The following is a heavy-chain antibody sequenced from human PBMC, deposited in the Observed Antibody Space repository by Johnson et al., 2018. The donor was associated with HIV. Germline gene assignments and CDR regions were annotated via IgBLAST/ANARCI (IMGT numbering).Heavy chain of an antibody. V-gene: IGHV3-20*04. D-gene: IGHD3-22*01. J-gene: IGHJ3*02. CDR1: GFKLYEYD. CDR3: ARAMYYYDTSGYLIRPRAFDI. Sequence: VQLVESGGDVVRPGGSLRISCVASGFKLYEYDVSWVRQVPWKGLEWVSGINWSGEGTAYADSVKGRFTVSSDYAKNSLLLQMNSMRAEDTALYYCARAMYYYDTSGYLIRPRAFDIWGQGTVVTVSS. CDR2: INWSGEGT.